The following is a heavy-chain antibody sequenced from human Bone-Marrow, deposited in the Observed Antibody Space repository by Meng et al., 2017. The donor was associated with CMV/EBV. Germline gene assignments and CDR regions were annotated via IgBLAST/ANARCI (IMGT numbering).Heavy chain of an antibody. J-gene: IGHJ4*02. V-gene: IGHV1-8*01. CDR1: GYTFTSYD. CDR2: MNPNSGNT. CDR3: ATGVADFEY. Sequence: QVQLVQSGVEVKKPGDSVKVSWKASGYTFTSYDINSVRQAAGQGLEWMGWMNPNSGNTDYAQKFQGRVTMTRNISKSTAYMDLSSLRSEDTAVYYCATGVADFEYWGQGTLVTVSS. D-gene: IGHD6-19*01.